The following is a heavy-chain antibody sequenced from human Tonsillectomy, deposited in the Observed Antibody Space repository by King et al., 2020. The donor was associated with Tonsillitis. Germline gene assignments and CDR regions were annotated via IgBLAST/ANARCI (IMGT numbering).Heavy chain of an antibody. CDR1: GGTFNKNA. D-gene: IGHD5-24*01. V-gene: IGHV1-69*01. Sequence: VQLVESGAEVMKPGSSVKVSCKASGGTFNKNAISWVRQAPGQGLEWMGGIVPIFGTANYAQKFQGRVTITADESTSTAYMELSSLGSEDTAVYYCAKEEMALARAFDIWGQGTMVTVSS. CDR2: IVPIFGTA. J-gene: IGHJ3*02. CDR3: AKEEMALARAFDI.